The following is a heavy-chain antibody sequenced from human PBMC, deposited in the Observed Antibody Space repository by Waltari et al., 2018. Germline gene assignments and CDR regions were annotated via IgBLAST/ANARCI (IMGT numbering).Heavy chain of an antibody. Sequence: EVQLVESGGALVQPGGSVRLSCAASGFNFRTTWMCWVRQTPGKGLEWVAKIKPDGSEKYYVDSVKGRFTISRDNAKNSLYLQMNSLRAEDTAVYFCASGGGRPFDYWGQGTLVTVSS. J-gene: IGHJ4*02. V-gene: IGHV3-7*01. CDR3: ASGGGRPFDY. CDR2: IKPDGSEK. CDR1: GFNFRTTW. D-gene: IGHD3-16*01.